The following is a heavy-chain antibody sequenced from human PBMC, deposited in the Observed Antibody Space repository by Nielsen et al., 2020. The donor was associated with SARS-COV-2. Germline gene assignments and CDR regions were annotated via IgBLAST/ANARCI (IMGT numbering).Heavy chain of an antibody. CDR3: ARGQWPNRDYYYYYMDV. V-gene: IGHV3-9*01. D-gene: IGHD6-19*01. CDR1: GFTFDDYA. J-gene: IGHJ6*03. Sequence: SLKISCAASGFTFDDYAMHWVPQAPGQVLEWVSGISWKSGSVGYADSVKGRFTISRDNAKNSLYLQMNSLRAEDTAVYYCARGQWPNRDYYYYYMDVWGKGTTVTVSS. CDR2: ISWKSGSV.